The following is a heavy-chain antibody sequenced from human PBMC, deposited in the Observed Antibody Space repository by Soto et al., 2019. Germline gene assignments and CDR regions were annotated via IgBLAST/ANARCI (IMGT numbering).Heavy chain of an antibody. Sequence: PSETLSLTCTVSGGSISSGGYYWSWIRQPPGKGLEWIGYIYYSGSTYYNPSLKSRVTISVDTSKNQFSLRLSSVTAADTAVYYCARVGPDYDSSGYYYWYYFDYWGQGTLVTVSS. CDR1: GGSISSGGYY. J-gene: IGHJ4*02. D-gene: IGHD3-22*01. CDR3: ARVGPDYDSSGYYYWYYFDY. V-gene: IGHV4-30-4*01. CDR2: IYYSGST.